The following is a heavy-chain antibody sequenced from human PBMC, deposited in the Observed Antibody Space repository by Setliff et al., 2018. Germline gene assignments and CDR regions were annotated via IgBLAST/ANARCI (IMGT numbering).Heavy chain of an antibody. J-gene: IGHJ1*01. V-gene: IGHV4-4*07. CDR3: AGATGVTYTWYFEH. D-gene: IGHD2-21*02. CDR1: GVPVSDYY. Sequence: PSETLSLTCSVSGVPVSDYYWSWIRQPAGRGLEYIGRIYTSGATNYSPSVRGRVTISVDHLKNQVSLNLKSVTAADTAVYFCAGATGVTYTWYFEHWGQGSLVTVSS. CDR2: IYTSGAT.